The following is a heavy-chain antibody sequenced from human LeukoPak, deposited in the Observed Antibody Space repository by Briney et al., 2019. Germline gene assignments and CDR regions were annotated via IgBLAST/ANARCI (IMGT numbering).Heavy chain of an antibody. J-gene: IGHJ4*02. CDR3: ARERSGGSPFDY. D-gene: IGHD5-12*01. V-gene: IGHV1-69*13. Sequence: SVKVSCKASGGTFSSYAISWVRQAPGQGLEWMGGITPIFGTANYAQKFQGRVTITADESTSTAYMELSSLRSEDTAVYYCARERSGGSPFDYWGQGTLVTVSS. CDR2: ITPIFGTA. CDR1: GGTFSSYA.